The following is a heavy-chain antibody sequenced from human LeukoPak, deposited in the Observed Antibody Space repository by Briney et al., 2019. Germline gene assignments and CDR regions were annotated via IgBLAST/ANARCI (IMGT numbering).Heavy chain of an antibody. CDR3: ATGYCSSSKCFDYYYMDV. D-gene: IGHD2-2*01. J-gene: IGHJ6*03. CDR1: GYSPTELA. V-gene: IGHV1-24*01. CDR2: FDPEEGEP. Sequence: ASVKVSRKVSGYSPTELAMHWVRQAPGGGLEWVGGFDPEEGEPVYARKFQGRVTMTEDTSTGTAYMELSSLTPEDSAVYFCATGYCSSSKCFDYYYMDVWGKGTTVTVSS.